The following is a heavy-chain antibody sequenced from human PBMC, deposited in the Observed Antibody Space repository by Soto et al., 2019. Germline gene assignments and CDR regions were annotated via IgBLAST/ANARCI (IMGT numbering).Heavy chain of an antibody. V-gene: IGHV4-34*01. CDR3: ARTPTEAYSGMYA. Sequence: SETLSLTCAVYGGSFSGYYWSWIRQPPGKGLEWIGEINHSGSTNYNPSLKSRVTISVDTSKNQFSLKLSSVTAADTAVYYCARTPTEAYSGMYAWGQGNTVPVSS. CDR1: GGSFSGYY. CDR2: INHSGST. J-gene: IGHJ6*02.